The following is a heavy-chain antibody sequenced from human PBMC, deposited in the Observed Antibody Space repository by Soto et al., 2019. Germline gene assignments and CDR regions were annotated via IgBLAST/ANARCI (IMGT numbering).Heavy chain of an antibody. J-gene: IGHJ6*02. V-gene: IGHV1-69*13. D-gene: IGHD3-3*01. CDR3: ARDRVLVRFLVYYGMDV. CDR2: IIPIFGTA. CDR1: GGTFSSYA. Sequence: SVKVSCKASGGTFSSYAISWVRQAPGQGLEWMGGIIPIFGTANYAQKFQGRVTITADESTSTAYMELSSLRSEDTAVYYCARDRVLVRFLVYYGMDVWGQGTTVTVSS.